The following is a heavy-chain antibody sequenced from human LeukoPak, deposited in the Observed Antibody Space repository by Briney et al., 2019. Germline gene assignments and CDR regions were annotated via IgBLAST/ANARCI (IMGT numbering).Heavy chain of an antibody. J-gene: IGHJ4*02. Sequence: GGSLRLSCAASGFTVSSNYMSWVRQAPGKGLEWVSVIYSGSSTYYADSVKGRFTISRDNSKNTLYLQMNSLRAEDTAVYYCAAEYSSGWDNDYWGQGTLVTVSS. CDR2: IYSGSST. CDR1: GFTVSSNY. D-gene: IGHD6-19*01. V-gene: IGHV3-53*01. CDR3: AAEYSSGWDNDY.